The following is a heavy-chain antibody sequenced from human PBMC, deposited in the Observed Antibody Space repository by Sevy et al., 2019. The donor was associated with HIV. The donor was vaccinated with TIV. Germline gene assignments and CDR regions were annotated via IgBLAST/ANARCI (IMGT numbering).Heavy chain of an antibody. CDR2: ISWNSGSI. V-gene: IGHV3-9*01. Sequence: GGSLRLSCAASGFTFDDYAMHWVRQAPGKGLGWVSGISWNSGSIGYADSVKGRFTISRDNAKNSLYLQMNSLRAEDTALYYCAKERSGSYFNYWGQGTLVTVSS. CDR3: AKERSGSYFNY. CDR1: GFTFDDYA. J-gene: IGHJ4*02. D-gene: IGHD1-26*01.